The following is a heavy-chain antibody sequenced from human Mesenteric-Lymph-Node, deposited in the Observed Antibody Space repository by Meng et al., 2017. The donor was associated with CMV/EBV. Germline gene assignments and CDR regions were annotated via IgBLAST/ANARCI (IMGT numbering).Heavy chain of an antibody. CDR1: SF. V-gene: IGHV4-39*02. CDR3: VRFLKTYSYDSSRYSSPHYFDY. CDR2: LFSSGRP. Sequence: SFCGCIRPPPGKALEWILNLFSSGRPSSTPSLNTRVTISVDTSTNHFSLKLLSVPAADTAVYYCVRFLKTYSYDSSRYSSPHYFDYWGQGTLVTVSS. D-gene: IGHD3-22*01. J-gene: IGHJ4*02.